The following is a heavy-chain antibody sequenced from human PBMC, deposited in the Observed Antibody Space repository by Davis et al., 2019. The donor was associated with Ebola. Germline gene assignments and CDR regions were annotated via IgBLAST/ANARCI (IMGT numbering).Heavy chain of an antibody. J-gene: IGHJ4*02. CDR3: AKGSYGSGSLFDY. V-gene: IGHV3-23*01. D-gene: IGHD3-10*01. CDR2: ISGSGGST. CDR1: VITFSSYA. Sequence: PGGSLRLSCTDSVITFSSYAMTWVRQAPGKGLEWVSAISGSGGSTYYADSVKGRFTISRDNSKKTLYLQMNSLRAEDTAVYYCAKGSYGSGSLFDYWGQGTLVTVSS.